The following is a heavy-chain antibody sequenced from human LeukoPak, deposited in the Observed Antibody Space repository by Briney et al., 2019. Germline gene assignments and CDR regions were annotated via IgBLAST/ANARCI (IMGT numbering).Heavy chain of an antibody. CDR3: ARRYYYGSGSSYYFGY. D-gene: IGHD3-10*01. Sequence: PGESLKISCKGSGYSFTSYWIGWVRQMPGKGLEWMGIIYPGDSDTRYSPSFQGQVTISADKSISTAYLQWSSLKASDTAMYYCARRYYYGSGSSYYFGYWGQGTLVTVSS. CDR2: IYPGDSDT. J-gene: IGHJ4*02. V-gene: IGHV5-51*01. CDR1: GYSFTSYW.